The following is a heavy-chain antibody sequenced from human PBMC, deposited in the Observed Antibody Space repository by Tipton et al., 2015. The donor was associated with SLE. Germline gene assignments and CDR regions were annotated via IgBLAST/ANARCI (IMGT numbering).Heavy chain of an antibody. J-gene: IGHJ6*03. D-gene: IGHD4-11*01. V-gene: IGHV4-59*01. Sequence: TLSLTCSVSGGSISTYYWNWIRQPPGKGLEWIGYVDNSGSTNYNPSLRSRLTISVDTSRNQFSLKLNSLTAADTAVYYCASDYSNSDYSYYYMDVWGKGTTVTVSS. CDR2: VDNSGST. CDR3: ASDYSNSDYSYYYMDV. CDR1: GGSISTYY.